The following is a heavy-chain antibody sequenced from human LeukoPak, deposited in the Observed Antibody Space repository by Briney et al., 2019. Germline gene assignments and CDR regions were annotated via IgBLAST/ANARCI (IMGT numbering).Heavy chain of an antibody. CDR3: ATWGIAVAGTFDY. V-gene: IGHV4-59*08. J-gene: IGHJ4*02. CDR1: LGSLSSSY. D-gene: IGHD6-19*01. Sequence: SETLSLTSTLSLGSLSSSYWSWSRRPPRKGVESSGYIYFSVSANNNPPSTSRAAISVDTSKHQFSLKLSSVTAADTAVYYCATWGIAVAGTFDYWGQGTLVTVST. CDR2: IYFSVSA.